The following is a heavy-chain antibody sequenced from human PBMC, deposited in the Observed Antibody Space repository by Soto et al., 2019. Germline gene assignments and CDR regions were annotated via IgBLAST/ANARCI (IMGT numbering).Heavy chain of an antibody. V-gene: IGHV3-11*01. CDR2: ISGSGHTV. Sequence: QVQLVESGGGLVKPGGSLRLSCAASGFVFSDYYMTWLRQAPGKGLEWVSYISGSGHTVFYADAVKGRFTISRDNAEKSLYLQMNSLRAEDTAVYYCARSGLVGVGVDYWGQGTLVAGSS. J-gene: IGHJ4*02. D-gene: IGHD3-3*01. CDR3: ARSGLVGVGVDY. CDR1: GFVFSDYY.